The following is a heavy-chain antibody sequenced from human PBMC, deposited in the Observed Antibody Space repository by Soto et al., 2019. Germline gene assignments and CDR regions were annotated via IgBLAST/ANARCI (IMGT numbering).Heavy chain of an antibody. V-gene: IGHV4-38-2*02. J-gene: IGHJ4*02. CDR1: GYSISSGYY. CDR2: IYHSGII. D-gene: IGHD3-22*01. Sequence: PSETLSLTCTVSGYSISSGYYWGWIRQPPGKGLEWVGSIYHSGIIYYNPSLKSRVTISVDTSKNQFSLELTSVTTADTAVYYCARDYDYFYDGSNLYSRPFDAWGQGALVTVS. CDR3: ARDYDYFYDGSNLYSRPFDA.